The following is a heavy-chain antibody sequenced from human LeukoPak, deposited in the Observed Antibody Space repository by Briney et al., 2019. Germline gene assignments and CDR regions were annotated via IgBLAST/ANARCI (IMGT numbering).Heavy chain of an antibody. V-gene: IGHV3-48*03. CDR1: GFTFSSCE. CDR2: IGSSGFSI. Sequence: GGSVRHLRAASGFTFSSCEMNWVRQAPGKGLEWVSYIGSSGFSIYYADSVRGRFTISRDNAKNSLYLQMNSLRAEDTAVYYCVSPDRLSHSNRLDYWGQGTLVTVSS. J-gene: IGHJ4*02. CDR3: VSPDRLSHSNRLDY.